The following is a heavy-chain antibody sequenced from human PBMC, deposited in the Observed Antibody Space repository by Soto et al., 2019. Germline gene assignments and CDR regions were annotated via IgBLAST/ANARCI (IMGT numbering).Heavy chain of an antibody. D-gene: IGHD1-1*01. J-gene: IGHJ4*02. Sequence: PGESLKISCKGSGYIFTNYWIGWVRQMPGKGLEWMGIIYPGDSDTKYSPSFQGQVTISADKSINTAYLQWSSLKASDTAMDYCASLSRLEPRSAFDYWGQGTLVTVYS. CDR3: ASLSRLEPRSAFDY. V-gene: IGHV5-51*01. CDR2: IYPGDSDT. CDR1: GYIFTNYW.